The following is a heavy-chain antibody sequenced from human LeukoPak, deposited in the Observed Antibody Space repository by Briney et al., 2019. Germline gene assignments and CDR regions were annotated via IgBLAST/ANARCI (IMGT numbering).Heavy chain of an antibody. D-gene: IGHD6-13*01. V-gene: IGHV1-8*03. CDR2: MNPNSGNT. CDR1: GYTFTGYY. CDR3: ARGYSSSWYSTFDY. Sequence: ASVKVSCKASGYTFTGYYMHWVRQAPAQGLEWMGWMNPNSGNTGYAQKFQGRVTITRNTSISTAYMELSSLRSEDTAVYYCARGYSSSWYSTFDYWGQGTLVTVSS. J-gene: IGHJ4*02.